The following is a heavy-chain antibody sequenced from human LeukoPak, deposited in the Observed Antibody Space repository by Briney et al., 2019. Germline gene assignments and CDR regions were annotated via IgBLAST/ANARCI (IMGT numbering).Heavy chain of an antibody. D-gene: IGHD3-22*01. J-gene: IGHJ4*02. CDR3: TTDSSGPDY. Sequence: QAGGSLRLSCAASGFTFSDHYMDWVRQAPGKGLEWVGRTRNKANSYTTEYAASVKGRFTISRDDSKNSLYLQMNSLKTEDTAVYYCTTDSSGPDYWGQGTLVTVSS. V-gene: IGHV3-72*01. CDR1: GFTFSDHY. CDR2: TRNKANSYTT.